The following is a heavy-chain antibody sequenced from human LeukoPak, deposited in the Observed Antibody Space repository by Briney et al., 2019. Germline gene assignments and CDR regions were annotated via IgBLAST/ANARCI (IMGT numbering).Heavy chain of an antibody. CDR1: GFTFSSYG. V-gene: IGHV3-23*01. CDR2: ISGSGGST. CDR3: ARDPGRYYYDSSGFDY. D-gene: IGHD3-22*01. Sequence: GGTLRLSCAASGFTFSSYGMSWVRQAPGKGLEWVSAISGSGGSTYYADSVKGRFTISRDNSKNTLYLQMNSLRAEDTAVYYCARDPGRYYYDSSGFDYWGQGTLVTVSS. J-gene: IGHJ4*02.